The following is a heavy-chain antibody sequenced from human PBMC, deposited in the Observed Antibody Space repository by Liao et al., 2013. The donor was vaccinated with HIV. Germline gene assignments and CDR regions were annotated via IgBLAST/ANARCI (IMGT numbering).Heavy chain of an antibody. Sequence: QLRLQESGPGLVKPSETLSLTCTVSGGSISNDDYYWTWIRQPPGKGLEWIGYIYYSGSTYYNPSLKSRVIISVDTSKNQFSLTLSSVTAADTAVYYCARGSYDKETWGQGTMVTVSS. J-gene: IGHJ3*01. V-gene: IGHV4-30-4*08. CDR1: GGSISNDDYY. CDR2: IYYSGST. CDR3: ARGSYDKET. D-gene: IGHD3-22*01.